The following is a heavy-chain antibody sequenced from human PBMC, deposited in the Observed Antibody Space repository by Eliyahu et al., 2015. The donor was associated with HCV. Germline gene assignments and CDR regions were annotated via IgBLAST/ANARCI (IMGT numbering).Heavy chain of an antibody. Sequence: EVQLVESGGGLVQPGGSLRLSCAASGFXSSSYSMNWVRQAPGKGLGWVSYISSSSSTIYYADSVKGRFTISRDNAKNSLYLQMNSLRAEDTAVYYCARDFYLRRGGSYIFDYWGQGTLVTVSS. CDR3: ARDFYLRRGGSYIFDY. V-gene: IGHV3-48*01. CDR2: ISSSSSTI. J-gene: IGHJ4*02. CDR1: GFXSSSYS. D-gene: IGHD1-26*01.